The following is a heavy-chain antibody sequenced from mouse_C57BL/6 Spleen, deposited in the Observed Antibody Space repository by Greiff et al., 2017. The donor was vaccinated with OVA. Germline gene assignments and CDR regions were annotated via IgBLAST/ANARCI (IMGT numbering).Heavy chain of an antibody. D-gene: IGHD1-1*01. Sequence: QVQLQQSGAELVKPGASVKISCKASGYAFSSYWMNWVKQRPGQGLEWIGQIYPGDGDTNYNGKFTGKATLTADKSSITAYMQLSSLTSEDSAVYFCARKDYGSSEAMDYWGQGTSVTVSS. CDR1: GYAFSSYW. CDR3: ARKDYGSSEAMDY. CDR2: IYPGDGDT. J-gene: IGHJ4*01. V-gene: IGHV1-80*01.